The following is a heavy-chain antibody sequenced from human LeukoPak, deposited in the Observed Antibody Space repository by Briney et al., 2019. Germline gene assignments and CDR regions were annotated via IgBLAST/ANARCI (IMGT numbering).Heavy chain of an antibody. Sequence: KPSETLSLTCTVSSGSISTSNYYWGWVRQPPGKALEWIGNIFYSGSTYYSPSLKSRVTISLDTSRNQFSLKLSSVTAADAAVYYCAGGGVEDYWGQGTLVTVSS. D-gene: IGHD3-16*01. CDR3: AGGGVEDY. CDR1: SGSISTSNYY. CDR2: IFYSGST. V-gene: IGHV4-39*07. J-gene: IGHJ4*02.